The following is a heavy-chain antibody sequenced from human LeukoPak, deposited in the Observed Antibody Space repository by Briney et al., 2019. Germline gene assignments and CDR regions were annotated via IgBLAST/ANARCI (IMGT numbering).Heavy chain of an antibody. V-gene: IGHV3-53*01. Sequence: QTGGSLRPSCAASGFTVSSNYMSWVRQAPGKGLEWVSVIYSGGSTYYADSVKGRFTISRDNSKNTLYLQMNSLRAEDTAVYYCAKRKLRYFDWLMRHYYMDVWGKGTTVTVSS. CDR3: AKRKLRYFDWLMRHYYMDV. CDR2: IYSGGST. CDR1: GFTVSSNY. D-gene: IGHD3-9*01. J-gene: IGHJ6*03.